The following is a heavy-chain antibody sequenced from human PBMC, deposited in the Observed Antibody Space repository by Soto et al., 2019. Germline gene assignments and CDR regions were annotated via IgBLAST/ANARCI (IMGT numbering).Heavy chain of an antibody. CDR1: GFSLSTSGVG. CDR2: IYWDDDK. J-gene: IGHJ5*02. V-gene: IGHV2-5*02. CDR3: AHRLEVRGVSTHWFDP. Sequence: QITLKESGPTLVKPTQTLTLTCTFSGFSLSTSGVGVGWIRQPPGKALEWLALIYWDDDKRYSPSLKSRVTITKDTSKNQVVLTMTNMDPVDTATYYCAHRLEVRGVSTHWFDPWGQGTLVTVSS. D-gene: IGHD3-10*01.